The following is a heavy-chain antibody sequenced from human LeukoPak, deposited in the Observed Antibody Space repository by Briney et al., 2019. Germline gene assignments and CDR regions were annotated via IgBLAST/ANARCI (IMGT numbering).Heavy chain of an antibody. Sequence: ASVKVSCKAPSGTFSSYAISWVRQAPGQGLEWMGGIIPIFGTANYAQKFQGRVTITTDESTSKAYMGLSSLRAADTAVYYCAREDIVVVPAAIVVSRRFHPWRQRTQVTVCS. J-gene: IGHJ5*02. D-gene: IGHD2-2*01. CDR1: SGTFSSYA. V-gene: IGHV1-69*05. CDR2: IIPIFGTA. CDR3: AREDIVVVPAAIVVSRRFHP.